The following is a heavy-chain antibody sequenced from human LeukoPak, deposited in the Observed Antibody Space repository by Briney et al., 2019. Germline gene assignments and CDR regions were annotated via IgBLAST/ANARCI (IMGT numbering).Heavy chain of an antibody. CDR2: IYYAGST. V-gene: IGHV4-59*01. CDR3: ARAPAGPPYYYMNV. Sequence: SETLSLTCTVSGGSINSYYWSWIRQPPGEGLEWIGYIYYAGSTNYNPSLRSRVTMSVDTSKNQFSLKLSSVTAADTAVYYCARAPAGPPYYYMNVWDKGTTVTVSS. J-gene: IGHJ6*03. CDR1: GGSINSYY.